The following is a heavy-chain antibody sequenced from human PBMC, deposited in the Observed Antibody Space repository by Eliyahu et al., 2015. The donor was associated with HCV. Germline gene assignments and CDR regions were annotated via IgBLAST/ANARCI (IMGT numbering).Heavy chain of an antibody. CDR1: GFPFSDYA. V-gene: IGHV3-23*01. CDR3: ARGDGLKYLFDY. CDR2: VRDSADGGYYA. D-gene: IGHD2-21*02. J-gene: IGHJ4*02. Sequence: EVQLLESGGGLVQPGGSLXLSCVGSGFPFSDYAXGWVRQXPGXGLEWVXXVRDSADGGYYADYADSVRGRFTVSRVISETTVFLQMNSLRPDDTAVYYCARGDGLKYLFDYWGQGIPVTVSS.